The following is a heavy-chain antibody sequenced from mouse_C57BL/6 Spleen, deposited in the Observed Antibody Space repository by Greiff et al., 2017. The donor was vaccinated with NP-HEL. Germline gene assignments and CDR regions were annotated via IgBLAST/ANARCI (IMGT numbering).Heavy chain of an antibody. CDR1: GFTFSSYA. D-gene: IGHD1-2*01. J-gene: IGHJ4*01. CDR2: ISDGGSYT. Sequence: EVHLVESGGGLVKPGGSLKLSCAASGFTFSSYAMSWVRQTPEKRLEWVATISDGGSYTYYPDNVKGRFTISRDNAKNNLYLQMSHLKSEDTAMYYCARDRPTAYAMDYWGQGTSVTVSS. V-gene: IGHV5-4*01. CDR3: ARDRPTAYAMDY.